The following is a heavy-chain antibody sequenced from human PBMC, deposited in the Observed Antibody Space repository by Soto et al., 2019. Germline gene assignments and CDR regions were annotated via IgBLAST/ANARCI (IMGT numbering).Heavy chain of an antibody. J-gene: IGHJ4*02. CDR3: AGDTYGDTYYFDY. V-gene: IGHV4-30-4*01. Sequence: QVQLQESGPGLVKPSQTLSLTCTVSGGSISSGAYYWSWVRQPPGKGLEWIGYIYYSGSTYYNPSLKSRVTSSLDTSKNQFSLKLSSVTATDTAVYYCAGDTYGDTYYFDYWGQGTLVTVSS. D-gene: IGHD4-17*01. CDR1: GGSISSGAYY. CDR2: IYYSGST.